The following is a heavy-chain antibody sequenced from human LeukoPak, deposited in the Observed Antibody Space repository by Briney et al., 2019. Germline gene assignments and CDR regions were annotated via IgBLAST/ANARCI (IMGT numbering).Heavy chain of an antibody. CDR1: GFTVSSNY. D-gene: IGHD3-10*01. V-gene: IGHV3-30*18. CDR3: AKNYYGSGSYYNDY. CDR2: ISYDGSNK. Sequence: GGSLRLSCAASGFTVSSNYMSWVRQAPGKGLEWVAVISYDGSNKYYADSVKGRFTISRDNSKNTLYLQMNSLRAEDTAVYYCAKNYYGSGSYYNDYWGQGTLVTVSS. J-gene: IGHJ4*02.